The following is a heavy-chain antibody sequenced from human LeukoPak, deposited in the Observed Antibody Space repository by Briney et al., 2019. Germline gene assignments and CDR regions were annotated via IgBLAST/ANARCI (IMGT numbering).Heavy chain of an antibody. D-gene: IGHD6-13*01. CDR2: IGTGGDT. J-gene: IGHJ4*02. V-gene: IGHV3-23*01. CDR1: GFTLSSYV. Sequence: GGSLRLSCAASGFTLSSYVMPWVRQAPGKGLDWVSAIGTGGDTHYADSVKGRFTVSRDSSKSTLYLHMDSLRADDTAVYYCAKLRPYGTTWYGGVVNWGQGTLVTVSS. CDR3: AKLRPYGTTWYGGVVN.